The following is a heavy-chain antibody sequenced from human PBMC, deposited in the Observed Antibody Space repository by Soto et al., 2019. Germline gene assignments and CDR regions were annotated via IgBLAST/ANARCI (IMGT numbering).Heavy chain of an antibody. CDR2: INHSGST. Sequence: SETLSLTCAVYGGSFSGYYWSWIRQPPGKGLEWIGEINHSGSTNYNPSLKSRVTISVDTSKNQFSLKLSSVTAADTAVYYCARDDSSSSSLLDYWGQGTLVTVSS. V-gene: IGHV4-34*01. J-gene: IGHJ4*02. CDR1: GGSFSGYY. CDR3: ARDDSSSSSLLDY. D-gene: IGHD6-6*01.